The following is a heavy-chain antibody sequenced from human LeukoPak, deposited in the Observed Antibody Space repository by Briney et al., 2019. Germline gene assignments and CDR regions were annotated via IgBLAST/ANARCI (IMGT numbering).Heavy chain of an antibody. CDR2: IYPGDSDT. V-gene: IGHV5-51*01. J-gene: IGHJ5*02. Sequence: GESLKISCKGFGYSFTTYWIGWVRQMPGKGLDWMGIIYPGDSDTRYSPSFQGQVTFSADKSINTAYLQWSSLKASDTAMYYCARLLSLSSFNWFDPWGQGTLVTVSS. CDR1: GYSFTTYW. CDR3: ARLLSLSSFNWFDP.